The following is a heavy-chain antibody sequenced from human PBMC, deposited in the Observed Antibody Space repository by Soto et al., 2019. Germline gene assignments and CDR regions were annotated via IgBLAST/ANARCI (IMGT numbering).Heavy chain of an antibody. Sequence: PGGSLRLSCAASGFTFSGSAMHWVRQASGKGLEWVGRIRSKANSYATAYAASVKGRFTISRDESKNTAYLQMNSLKTEDTAVYYCTRLQDIVVVPAATYYYYYGMDVWGQGTTVTVS. D-gene: IGHD2-2*01. J-gene: IGHJ6*02. CDR1: GFTFSGSA. CDR2: IRSKANSYAT. V-gene: IGHV3-73*01. CDR3: TRLQDIVVVPAATYYYYYGMDV.